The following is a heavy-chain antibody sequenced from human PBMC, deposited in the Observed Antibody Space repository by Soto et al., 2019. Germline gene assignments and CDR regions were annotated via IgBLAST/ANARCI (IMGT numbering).Heavy chain of an antibody. CDR2: ISGSGGTA. CDR1: EFTFSSYA. J-gene: IGHJ4*02. Sequence: EVQLLESGGGSVQPGGSLRLSCAASEFTFSSYAMHWVRRPPGKGLEWVSSISGSGGTAYYADSVKGRFSISRDSLVNTLYLQMKSLRAEETADSYCAKRRGRNWNFDYWGQGTLVTVSP. D-gene: IGHD1-1*01. CDR3: AKRRGRNWNFDY. V-gene: IGHV3-23*01.